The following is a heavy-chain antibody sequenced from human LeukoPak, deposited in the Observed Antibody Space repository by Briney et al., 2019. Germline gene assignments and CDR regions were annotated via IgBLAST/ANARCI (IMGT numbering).Heavy chain of an antibody. CDR1: GFTFSSYW. CDR3: AKLDSSGYYASNPFDY. D-gene: IGHD3-22*01. Sequence: PGGSLRLSCAASGFTFSSYWMHWVRQAPGKGLVWVSRINSDGSSTSYADSVKGRFTISRDNAKNTLYLQMNSLRAEDTAVYYCAKLDSSGYYASNPFDYWGQGTLVTVSS. V-gene: IGHV3-74*01. J-gene: IGHJ4*02. CDR2: INSDGSST.